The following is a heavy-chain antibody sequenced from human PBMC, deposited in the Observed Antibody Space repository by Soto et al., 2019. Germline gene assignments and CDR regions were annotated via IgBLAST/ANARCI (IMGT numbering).Heavy chain of an antibody. J-gene: IGHJ6*02. D-gene: IGHD6-19*01. Sequence: QVQLVQSGAEVKKPGSSVKVSCKASGGTFSSYAISWVRQAPGQGLEWMGGIIPIFGTANYAQKFQGRVTITADESTSTDYMERSSRRFEDTAVYYCARDPINTEQWRPPWWKYYYGMDVWGQGTTVTVS. CDR1: GGTFSSYA. CDR2: IIPIFGTA. CDR3: ARDPINTEQWRPPWWKYYYGMDV. V-gene: IGHV1-69*01.